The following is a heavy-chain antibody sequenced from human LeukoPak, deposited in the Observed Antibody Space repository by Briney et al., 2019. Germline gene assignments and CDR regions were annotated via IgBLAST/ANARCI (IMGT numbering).Heavy chain of an antibody. Sequence: ASVKVSCKASGGTFSSYAISWVRQAPGQGLEWMGGIIPIFGTANYAQKFQGRVTSTADEYTSTAYMELSSLRSENTAVYYCATGTGTSGYGYYWGQGTLVTVSS. D-gene: IGHD5-12*01. V-gene: IGHV1-69*13. CDR2: IIPIFGTA. CDR1: GGTFSSYA. J-gene: IGHJ4*02. CDR3: ATGTGTSGYGYY.